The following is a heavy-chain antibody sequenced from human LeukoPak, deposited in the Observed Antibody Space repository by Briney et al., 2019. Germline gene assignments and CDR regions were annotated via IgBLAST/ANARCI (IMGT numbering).Heavy chain of an antibody. CDR1: SGSFNSYF. Sequence: SETLSLTCAVYSGSFNSYFWSWIRQVPGKGLEWIAELSESGGTNYNPSHKSRFTMSVDTSKNQFSLKLSSVTAADTAVYYCARWINWYFDLWGRGTLVTVSS. J-gene: IGHJ2*01. CDR3: ARWINWYFDL. CDR2: LSESGGT. D-gene: IGHD2-15*01. V-gene: IGHV4-34*10.